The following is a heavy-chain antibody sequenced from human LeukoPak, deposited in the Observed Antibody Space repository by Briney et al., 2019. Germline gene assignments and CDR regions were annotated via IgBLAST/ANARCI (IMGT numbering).Heavy chain of an antibody. Sequence: ASVKVSCKASGYTFTSYGISWVRQAPGQGLEWMGWISAYNGNTNYAQKLQGRVTMTTDTSTSTAYMELRSLRSDDTAVYYCARGESRRRPGSRYFDYWGRGTLVTVSS. J-gene: IGHJ4*02. CDR1: GYTFTSYG. D-gene: IGHD2-2*01. CDR2: ISAYNGNT. V-gene: IGHV1-18*04. CDR3: ARGESRRRPGSRYFDY.